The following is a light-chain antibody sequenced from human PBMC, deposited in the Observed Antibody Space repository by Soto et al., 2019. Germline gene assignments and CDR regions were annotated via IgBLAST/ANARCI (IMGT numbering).Light chain of an antibody. Sequence: DSVMTQTPLSISVTLGQPAAISCRSSESLVYSNGNTYLSWYHQRPGQPPRLLIHRVSNRFSGVPERFSGSGAGTDFTLEISRVEAEDVGIYYCMQGTLWWTFGQGTKVEI. CDR3: MQGTLWWT. CDR2: RVS. CDR1: ESLVYSNGNTY. J-gene: IGKJ1*01. V-gene: IGKV2-24*01.